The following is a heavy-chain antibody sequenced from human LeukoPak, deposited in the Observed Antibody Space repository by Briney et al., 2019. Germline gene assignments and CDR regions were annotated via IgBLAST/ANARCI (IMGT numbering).Heavy chain of an antibody. CDR3: ARQEMATVPFDY. CDR1: GYRFTTYW. Sequence: GESLKISCKGSGYRFTTYWIGWVRQMPGKGLEWMGIIYPGDSDTRYSPSFQGQVTISADKSISTAYLQWSSLKASDTAMYYCARQEMATVPFDYWGQETLVTVSS. CDR2: IYPGDSDT. J-gene: IGHJ4*02. V-gene: IGHV5-51*01. D-gene: IGHD5-24*01.